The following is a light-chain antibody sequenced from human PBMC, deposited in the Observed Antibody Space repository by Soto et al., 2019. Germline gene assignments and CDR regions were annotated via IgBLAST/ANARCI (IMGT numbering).Light chain of an antibody. CDR2: GAS. Sequence: EIVLTQSPGTLSLSPGERATLACRASQFVSSSYLAWYQQKPGQAPRLLIYGASSSATGIPDRFSGSGSGTDFTLIISRLEPEDFAVYNCQQYSSSPPSITFGQGTRLEI. CDR3: QQYSSSPPSIT. CDR1: QFVSSSY. V-gene: IGKV3-20*01. J-gene: IGKJ5*01.